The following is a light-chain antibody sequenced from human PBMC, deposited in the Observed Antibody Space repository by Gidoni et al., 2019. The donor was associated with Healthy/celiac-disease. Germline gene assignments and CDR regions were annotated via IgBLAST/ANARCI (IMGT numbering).Light chain of an antibody. J-gene: IGLJ2*01. CDR3: QVWDSSSDHHVV. CDR1: NIGSKS. Sequence: SYVLTQPPSGSVAPGKTARITCGGNNIGSKSVHWYQQKPGQAPVLVIYYDRDRPSGIPERFSGSNSGNTATLTISRVEAGDEADYYCQVWDSSSDHHVVFGGGTKLTVL. V-gene: IGLV3-21*04. CDR2: YDR.